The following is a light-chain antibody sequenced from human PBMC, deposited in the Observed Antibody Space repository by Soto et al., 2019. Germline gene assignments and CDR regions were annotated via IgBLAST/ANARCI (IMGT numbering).Light chain of an antibody. CDR3: QQYGSSLRT. CDR2: GAS. Sequence: EIVLTQSPGTLSSSPGERATLSCRASQSVSSSYLAWHQQKPGQAPRLLIYGASSMATGIPDRSSGSGSGTDFTLSISRLEPEDFAVYYCQQYGSSLRTFGQGTKVEIK. CDR1: QSVSSSY. J-gene: IGKJ1*01. V-gene: IGKV3-20*01.